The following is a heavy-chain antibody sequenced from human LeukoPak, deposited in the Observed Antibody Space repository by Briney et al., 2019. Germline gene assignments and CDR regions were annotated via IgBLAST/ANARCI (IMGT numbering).Heavy chain of an antibody. J-gene: IGHJ4*02. Sequence: GGSLRLSCAASGFTFSSYSMNWVRQAPGKGLEWVSSISSSSYIYYADSVKGRFTISRDNAKNSLYLQMNSLRAEDTAVYYCARDGDSSGWVDYWGQGTLVTVSS. CDR1: GFTFSSYS. V-gene: IGHV3-21*01. D-gene: IGHD6-19*01. CDR3: ARDGDSSGWVDY. CDR2: ISSSSYI.